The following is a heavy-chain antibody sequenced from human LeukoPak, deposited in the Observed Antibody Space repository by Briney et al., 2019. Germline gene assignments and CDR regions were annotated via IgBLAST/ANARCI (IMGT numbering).Heavy chain of an antibody. CDR1: GGSISSYY. CDR2: IYYSGST. J-gene: IGHJ4*02. Sequence: SETLSLTCTVSGGSISSYYWSWIRQPSVKGLEWIGYIYYSGSTNYNPSLKSRVTISVDTSKNQFSLKLSSVTAADTAVYYCARDVGGYEHDYWGQGTLVTASS. V-gene: IGHV4-59*01. D-gene: IGHD5-12*01. CDR3: ARDVGGYEHDY.